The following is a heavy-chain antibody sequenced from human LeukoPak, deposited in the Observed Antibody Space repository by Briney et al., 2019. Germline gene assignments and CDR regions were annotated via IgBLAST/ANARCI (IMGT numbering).Heavy chain of an antibody. J-gene: IGHJ4*02. CDR1: GGSISSGDYY. CDR2: IYYSGST. V-gene: IGHV4-30-4*01. D-gene: IGHD3-22*01. CDR3: AREEYDSSGYYYGVDD. Sequence: SETLSLTCDVSGGSISSGDYYWSWIRQPPGKGLEWIGYIYYSGSTYYNPSLKSRVTISVDTSKNQFSLKLSSVTAADTAVYYCAREEYDSSGYYYGVDDWGQGTLVTVSS.